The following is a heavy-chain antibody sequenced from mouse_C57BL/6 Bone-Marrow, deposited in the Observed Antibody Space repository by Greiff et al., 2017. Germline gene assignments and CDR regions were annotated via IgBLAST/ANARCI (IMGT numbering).Heavy chain of an antibody. CDR1: GYTFTSYW. J-gene: IGHJ1*03. D-gene: IGHD2-4*01. CDR3: ARRGYDYDPYFDV. Sequence: VKLQQPGAELVKPGASVKMSCKASGYTFTSYWITWVKQRPGQGLEWIGDIYPGSGSTNYNEKFKSKATLTVDTSSSTAYMQLSSLTSEDSAVYYCARRGYDYDPYFDVWGTGTTVTVSS. V-gene: IGHV1-55*01. CDR2: IYPGSGST.